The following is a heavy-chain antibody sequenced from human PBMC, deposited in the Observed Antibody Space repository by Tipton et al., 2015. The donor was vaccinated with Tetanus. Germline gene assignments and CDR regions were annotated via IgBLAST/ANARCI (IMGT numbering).Heavy chain of an antibody. CDR2: SWYDGTDK. CDR3: AREADCSGGSCFSGDFDN. D-gene: IGHD2-15*01. V-gene: IGHV3-33*01. CDR1: GFIFSSYG. J-gene: IGHJ4*02. Sequence: SLRLSCAASGFIFSSYGIHWVRQAPGKGLEWVAVSWYDGTDKYYADSVKGRSTISRDNSKNTLYLQMNSLRAGDTAVYYCAREADCSGGSCFSGDFDNWGQGTQVTVSS.